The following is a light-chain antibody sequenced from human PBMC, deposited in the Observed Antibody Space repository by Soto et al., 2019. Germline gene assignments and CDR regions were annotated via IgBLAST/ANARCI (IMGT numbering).Light chain of an antibody. Sequence: DLQMTQSPSTLSASVGDRVTITCRASQSISNWLAWYQQKPGKAPKLLIYKASSLESGVPSRFSGSGSGTEFTLTIRSLQPDDFATYYCQQYYTYSSLTFGGGTKVDIK. J-gene: IGKJ4*01. CDR3: QQYYTYSSLT. V-gene: IGKV1-5*03. CDR1: QSISNW. CDR2: KAS.